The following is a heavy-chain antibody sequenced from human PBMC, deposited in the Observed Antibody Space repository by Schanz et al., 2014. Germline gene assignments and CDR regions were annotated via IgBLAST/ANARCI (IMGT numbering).Heavy chain of an antibody. CDR3: ARDSGPYYDKSMDV. D-gene: IGHD3-9*01. V-gene: IGHV3-13*01. Sequence: EVQLVESGGGLVQPGGSLRLFCAASGFTLSNSDMHWVRQGTGKGLEWVSTIGYLGDTYYPDSVKGRFTVSRDSGQNSLYLQMNSLRAEDTALYYCARDSGPYYDKSMDVWGQGTTVAVSS. CDR2: IGYLGDT. CDR1: GFTLSNSD. J-gene: IGHJ6*02.